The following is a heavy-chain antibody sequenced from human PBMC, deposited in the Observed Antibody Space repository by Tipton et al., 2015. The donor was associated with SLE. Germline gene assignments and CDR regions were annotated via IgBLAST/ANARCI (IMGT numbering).Heavy chain of an antibody. V-gene: IGHV4-4*07. CDR3: ARRRGSSWYEDYFDY. D-gene: IGHD6-13*01. CDR2: IYTGGNT. CDR1: GGSISRYY. J-gene: IGHJ4*02. Sequence: LRLSCTVSGGSISRYYWGWIRQPAGKGLEWIGRIYTGGNTKYNPSLESRVTLSVDASKDQFSLRLSSVTAADTAVYYCARRRGSSWYEDYFDYWGQGTLVTVSS.